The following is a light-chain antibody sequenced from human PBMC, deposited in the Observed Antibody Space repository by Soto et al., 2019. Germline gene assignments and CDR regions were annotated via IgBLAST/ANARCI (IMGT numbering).Light chain of an antibody. J-gene: IGKJ4*01. V-gene: IGKV3-11*01. CDR2: DAS. CDR1: QSVSSY. CDR3: QQPRNWPPELT. Sequence: IVLTQSPATLSLSPGVRATLSCRASQSVSSYLAWYQQQPGQAPRLLIYDASNRATGIPARFSGSGSGTDFTLTIRRLELEDFAVYYCQQPRNWPPELTFGGGTKVQIK.